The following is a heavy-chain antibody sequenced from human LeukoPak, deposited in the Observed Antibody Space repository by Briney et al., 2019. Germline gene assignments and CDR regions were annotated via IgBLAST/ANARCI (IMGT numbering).Heavy chain of an antibody. V-gene: IGHV3-7*01. CDR1: GFTFSSYW. Sequence: GGSLRLSCAASGFTFSSYWMSWVRQAPGKGLEWVANIKQDGSEKYYVDSVKGRFTISRDNAKNSLYLQMNSLRAEDTAVYYCARDVVYYGSGSYDYWGQGTLVTVCS. CDR2: IKQDGSEK. CDR3: ARDVVYYGSGSYDY. J-gene: IGHJ4*02. D-gene: IGHD3-10*01.